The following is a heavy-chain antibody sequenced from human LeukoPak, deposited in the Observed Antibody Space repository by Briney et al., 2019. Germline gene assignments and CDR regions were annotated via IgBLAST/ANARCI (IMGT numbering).Heavy chain of an antibody. CDR2: IYYSGST. D-gene: IGHD4/OR15-4a*01. J-gene: IGHJ4*02. Sequence: SETLSLTCTVSGGYISSSSYYWGWIRQPPGKGLEWIGSIYYSGSTYYNPSLKSRVTISVDTSKNQFSLKLSSVTAADTAVYYCASTEGALYFDYWGQGTLVTVSS. CDR3: ASTEGALYFDY. CDR1: GGYISSSSYY. V-gene: IGHV4-39*07.